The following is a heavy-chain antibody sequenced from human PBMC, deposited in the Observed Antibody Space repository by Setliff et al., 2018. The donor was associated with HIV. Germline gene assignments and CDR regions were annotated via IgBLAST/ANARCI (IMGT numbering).Heavy chain of an antibody. CDR3: ARGRGDITHFYDTSGYFVH. V-gene: IGHV1-3*01. CDR2: INAGNGNT. Sequence: GASVKVSCKASGYTFTNYAIHWVRQAPGQRLEWMGWINAGNGNTKYSQKFQSRVTITRDTSANTAYMELRSLRPDDTAVYYCARGRGDITHFYDTSGYFVHWGQGALVTVSS. J-gene: IGHJ4*02. D-gene: IGHD3-22*01. CDR1: GYTFTNYA.